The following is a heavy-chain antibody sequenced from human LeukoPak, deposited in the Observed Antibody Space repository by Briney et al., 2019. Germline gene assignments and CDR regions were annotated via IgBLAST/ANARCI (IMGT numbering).Heavy chain of an antibody. D-gene: IGHD3-22*01. V-gene: IGHV3-23*01. J-gene: IGHJ3*02. CDR1: GFTFRPYA. Sequence: GGPLRLSCPPPGFTFRPYALTWSAQVPGRGLEWFSAISGSGGSTLYADSVKGRFTISRENGKNTLYLQMNSLRAEDTAVYYCAKMAYDSSAPIWGQGTMVTVSS. CDR2: ISGSGGST. CDR3: AKMAYDSSAPI.